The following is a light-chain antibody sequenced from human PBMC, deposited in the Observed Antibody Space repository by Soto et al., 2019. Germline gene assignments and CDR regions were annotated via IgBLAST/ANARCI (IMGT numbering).Light chain of an antibody. CDR1: QSISSW. Sequence: DIQMTQSPSTLSASVGDRVTITCRASQSISSWLAWYQQKPGKAPKVLIYDASSLESGVPSRFSSSGSGTEISLTNSSMQPDDFATYYCQQYNSYSWTFGQGTKVEIK. CDR3: QQYNSYSWT. CDR2: DAS. V-gene: IGKV1-5*01. J-gene: IGKJ1*01.